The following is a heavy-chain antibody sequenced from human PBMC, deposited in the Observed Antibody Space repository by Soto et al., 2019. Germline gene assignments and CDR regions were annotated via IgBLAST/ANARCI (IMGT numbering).Heavy chain of an antibody. J-gene: IGHJ4*02. Sequence: GGSLRLSCAASGFTFSSYGMHWVRQAPGKGLEWVAVIWYDGSNKYYADSVKGRFTISRDNSKNTLYLQMNSLRAEDTAVYYCARGVTDYKSPFDYWGQGTLVTVSS. CDR1: GFTFSSYG. CDR3: ARGVTDYKSPFDY. D-gene: IGHD4-4*01. V-gene: IGHV3-33*01. CDR2: IWYDGSNK.